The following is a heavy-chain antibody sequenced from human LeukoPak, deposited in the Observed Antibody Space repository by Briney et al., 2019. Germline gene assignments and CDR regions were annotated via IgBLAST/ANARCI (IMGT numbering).Heavy chain of an antibody. V-gene: IGHV1-2*04. CDR2: INPNSGGT. J-gene: IGHJ4*02. Sequence: ASVKVSCKASGYTFTGYYMHWVRQAPGQGLEWMGWINPNSGGTNYAQKFQGWVTMTRDTSISTAYMELSRLRSDDTAVYYCARELTNGVWGSVGFGYWGQGTLVTVSS. CDR3: ARELTNGVWGSVGFGY. D-gene: IGHD2-8*01. CDR1: GYTFTGYY.